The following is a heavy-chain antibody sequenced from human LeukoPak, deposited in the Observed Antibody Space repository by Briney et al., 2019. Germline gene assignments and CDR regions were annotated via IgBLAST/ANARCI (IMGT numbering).Heavy chain of an antibody. D-gene: IGHD5-18*01. CDR1: GGSISSYY. CDR3: ARLGRGYSYGQADY. J-gene: IGHJ4*02. CDR2: IYYSGST. V-gene: IGHV4-59*08. Sequence: PSETLSLTCTVSGGSISSYYWSWIRQPPGKGLEWIGYIYYSGSTNYNPSLKSRVTISVDTSKNQFSLKLSSVTAADTAVYYCARLGRGYSYGQADYWGQGTLVTVSS.